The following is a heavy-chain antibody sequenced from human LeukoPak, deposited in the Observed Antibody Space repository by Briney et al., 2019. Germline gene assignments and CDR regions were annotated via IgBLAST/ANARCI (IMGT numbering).Heavy chain of an antibody. CDR2: IYYSGST. CDR1: GGSISSYY. J-gene: IGHJ4*02. V-gene: IGHV4-59*01. CDR3: ARVVVAATQSYYFDY. D-gene: IGHD2-15*01. Sequence: SETLSLTCTVPGGSISSYYWSWIRQPPGKGLEWIGYIYYSGSTNYSPSLKSRVTISVDTSKNQFSLKLSSVTAADTAVYYCARVVVAATQSYYFDYWGQGTLVTVSS.